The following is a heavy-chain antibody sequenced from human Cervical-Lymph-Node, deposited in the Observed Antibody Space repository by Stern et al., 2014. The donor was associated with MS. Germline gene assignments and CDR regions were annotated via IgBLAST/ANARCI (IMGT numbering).Heavy chain of an antibody. CDR3: ASQI. CDR1: GFIFSNYA. Sequence: QDQLVQSGGGVVQPGRSLRLSCAASGFIFSNYAMHWVRQPPGEGLEWVAVVSSDGANTYFADSVKGRFTISRDNSKNTLYLQMNSLKMEDTVIYYWASQIWGKGKMVTVSS. CDR2: VSSDGANT. V-gene: IGHV3-30*01. J-gene: IGHJ3*02.